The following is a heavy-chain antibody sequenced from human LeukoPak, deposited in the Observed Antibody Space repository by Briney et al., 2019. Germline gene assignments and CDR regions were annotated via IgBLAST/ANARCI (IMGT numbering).Heavy chain of an antibody. CDR3: ARHVGGYDADAFDI. D-gene: IGHD5-12*01. CDR2: IYYSGST. V-gene: IGHV4-39*01. Sequence: SETLSLTCTVSGGSISSSSYYWGWIRQPPGKGLEWIGSIYYSGSTYYNPSLKSRVTISVDTSKNQFSLKLSSVTAAGTAVYYCARHVGGYDADAFDIWGQGTMVTVSS. CDR1: GGSISSSSYY. J-gene: IGHJ3*02.